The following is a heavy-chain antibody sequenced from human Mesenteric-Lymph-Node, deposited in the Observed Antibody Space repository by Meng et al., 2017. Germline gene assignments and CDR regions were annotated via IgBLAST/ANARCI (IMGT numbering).Heavy chain of an antibody. Sequence: GESLKISCAASGFTFSDYYMSWIRQAPGKGLEWVSYISSSGSTIYYADSVKGRFTISRDNAKNSLYLQMNSLRAEDTAVYYCARVEYYDFWSGYYRAFDIWGQGTMVTVSS. J-gene: IGHJ3*02. CDR3: ARVEYYDFWSGYYRAFDI. D-gene: IGHD3-3*01. V-gene: IGHV3-11*04. CDR1: GFTFSDYY. CDR2: ISSSGSTI.